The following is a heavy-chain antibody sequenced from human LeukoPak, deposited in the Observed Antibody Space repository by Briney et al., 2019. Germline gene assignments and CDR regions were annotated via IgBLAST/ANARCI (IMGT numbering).Heavy chain of an antibody. D-gene: IGHD2-21*02. Sequence: GGSLRLSCAASGFTFSRYVMHWVPPAPGKGRECVAVIWYDGRNKYYADSVKGRFTISRDNSKNTLYLQMNSLRAEDTAVYYCARSRGGDPTSVYYYGMDVWGQGTTVTVSS. V-gene: IGHV3-33*01. CDR1: GFTFSRYV. J-gene: IGHJ6*02. CDR3: ARSRGGDPTSVYYYGMDV. CDR2: IWYDGRNK.